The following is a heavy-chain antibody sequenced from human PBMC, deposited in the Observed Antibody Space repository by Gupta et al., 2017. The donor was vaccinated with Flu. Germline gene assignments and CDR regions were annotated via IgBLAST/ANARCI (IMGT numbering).Heavy chain of an antibody. Sequence: QVQLQESGPGMVKPSETLSLTCGVSGYSIANGYYLGWIRQPPGKGLEWIGSVFHTGSTITNPSLDSRLAMSVDTSRNQFSLNLRSVTAADTAVYYCARANSFYYTGWYFIDHWGQGTLVTVSS. CDR1: GYSIANGYY. CDR2: VFHTGST. V-gene: IGHV4-38-2*01. CDR3: ARANSFYYTGWYFIDH. D-gene: IGHD6-19*01. J-gene: IGHJ4*02.